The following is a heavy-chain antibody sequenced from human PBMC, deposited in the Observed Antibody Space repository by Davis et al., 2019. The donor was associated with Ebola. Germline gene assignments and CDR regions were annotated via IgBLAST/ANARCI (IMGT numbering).Heavy chain of an antibody. CDR1: GFTFSSYA. D-gene: IGHD3-10*01. CDR3: AKAPLGGYYYGSGSNPD. Sequence: GGSLRLSCAASGFTFSSYAMSWVRQAPGKGLEWVSAISGSGGSTYYADSVKGRFTISRDNSKNTLYLQMNSLRAEDTAVYYCAKAPLGGYYYGSGSNPDWGQGTLVTVSS. J-gene: IGHJ4*02. CDR2: ISGSGGST. V-gene: IGHV3-23*01.